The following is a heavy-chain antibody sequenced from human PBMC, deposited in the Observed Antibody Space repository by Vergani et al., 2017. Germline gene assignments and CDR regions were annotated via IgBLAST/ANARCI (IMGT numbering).Heavy chain of an antibody. CDR1: GYTFTKFG. J-gene: IGHJ4*02. CDR3: ARVGTSSNRDYFDY. V-gene: IGHV1-18*01. CDR2: ISAYNANT. D-gene: IGHD2-2*01. Sequence: QVQLVQSGAEVKKPGASVKVSCKASGYTFTKFGITWVRQAPGQGLQWMGWISAYNANTNFAQKLQGRVFMTTDTSTRTAYMELRSLRSDDTAVYYCARVGTSSNRDYFDYWGQGTLVTVSS.